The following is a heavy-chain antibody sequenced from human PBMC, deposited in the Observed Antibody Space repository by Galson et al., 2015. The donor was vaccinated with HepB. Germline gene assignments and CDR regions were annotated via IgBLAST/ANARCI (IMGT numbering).Heavy chain of an antibody. CDR2: ISSSSSTI. J-gene: IGHJ6*02. Sequence: SLRLSCAASGFTFSSYSMNWVRQAPGKGLEWVSYISSSSSTIYYADSVKGRFTMTRDNAKNSLYLQMNSLRAEDTAVYYCASSLMGQQTSYYYYGMDVWGQGTTVTVSS. D-gene: IGHD6-13*01. CDR1: GFTFSSYS. V-gene: IGHV3-48*04. CDR3: ASSLMGQQTSYYYYGMDV.